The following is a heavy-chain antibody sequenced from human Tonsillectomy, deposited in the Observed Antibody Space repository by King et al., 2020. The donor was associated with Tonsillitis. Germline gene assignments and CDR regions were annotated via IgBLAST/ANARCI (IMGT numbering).Heavy chain of an antibody. CDR2: INTSGGST. V-gene: IGHV1-46*01. J-gene: IGHJ4*02. CDR1: GYTFTSYY. D-gene: IGHD2-8*01. CDR3: ARDGTIDFDY. Sequence: QLVQSGAEVKKPGASVKVSCKASGYTFTSYYMHWVRQAPGKGLEWMGIINTSGGSTSYAQKVQGRVTMTRDTSTSTDYMELSSLRSEDTAVYYCARDGTIDFDYWGQGTLVTVSS.